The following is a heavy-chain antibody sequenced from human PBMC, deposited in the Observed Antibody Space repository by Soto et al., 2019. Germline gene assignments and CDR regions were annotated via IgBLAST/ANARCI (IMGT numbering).Heavy chain of an antibody. D-gene: IGHD3-22*01. CDR3: AREGIYYYDSSGYYPDY. CDR2: IYYSGST. Sequence: PSETLSLTCTVSGGSISSGDYYWSWIRQPPGKGLEWIGYIYYSGSTYYNPSLKSRVTISVDTSKNQFSLKLSSVTAADTAVYYCAREGIYYYDSSGYYPDYWGQGTLVTVSS. CDR1: GGSISSGDYY. V-gene: IGHV4-30-4*01. J-gene: IGHJ4*02.